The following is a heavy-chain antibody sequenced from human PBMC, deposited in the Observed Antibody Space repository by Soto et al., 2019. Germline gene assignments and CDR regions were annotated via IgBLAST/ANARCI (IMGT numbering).Heavy chain of an antibody. Sequence: EVQLLESGGGLVQPGGSLRLSCAASGFTFSSYAMSWVRQAPGKGLEWVSAISGSGGSTYYADSVKGRFTISRDNSKNTLYMQMNSLRAEDTAVDYCAKDSRAVTTPLLGYFDYWGQGTLVTVSS. CDR1: GFTFSSYA. V-gene: IGHV3-23*01. D-gene: IGHD4-17*01. J-gene: IGHJ4*02. CDR2: ISGSGGST. CDR3: AKDSRAVTTPLLGYFDY.